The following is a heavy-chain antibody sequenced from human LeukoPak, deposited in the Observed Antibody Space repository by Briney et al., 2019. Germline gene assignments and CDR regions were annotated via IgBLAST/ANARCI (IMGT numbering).Heavy chain of an antibody. V-gene: IGHV3-74*01. CDR2: INSDGSST. J-gene: IGHJ4*02. D-gene: IGHD5-24*01. CDR3: TRGREMTIYYFDS. Sequence: GGSLRLSCVGSGFTFSSYWMHWVRHAPGKGLEWVLRINSDGSSTSYAGSVKGRFTISRDNAKNTVYLQMNSLRAEDTAMYYCTRGREMTIYYFDSWGQGTLVTVSS. CDR1: GFTFSSYW.